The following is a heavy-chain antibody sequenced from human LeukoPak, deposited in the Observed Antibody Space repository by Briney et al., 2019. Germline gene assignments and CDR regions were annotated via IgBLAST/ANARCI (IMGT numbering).Heavy chain of an antibody. CDR1: GFTFDDYA. J-gene: IGHJ2*01. CDR3: ARELGLISYFDL. D-gene: IGHD7-27*01. V-gene: IGHV3-30-3*01. Sequence: PGGSLRLSCAASGFTFDDYAMHWVRQAPGKGLEWVAVISYDGSNKYYADSVKGRFTISRDNSKNTLYLQMNSLRAEDTAVYYCARELGLISYFDLRGRGTLVTVSS. CDR2: ISYDGSNK.